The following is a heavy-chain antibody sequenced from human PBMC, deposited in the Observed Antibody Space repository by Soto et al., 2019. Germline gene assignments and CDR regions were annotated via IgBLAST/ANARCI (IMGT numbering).Heavy chain of an antibody. CDR1: GFSLSNARMG. CDR2: IFSNDEK. CDR3: ARHGRGVGARPLDY. Sequence: QVTLKESGPVLVKPTETLTLTCTVSGFSLSNARMGVGWIRQPPGKALEWLAHIFSNDEKSYSTSLKSRLTISKDTSRSQVVLTMTNMEHVDTATYYCARHGRGVGARPLDYWGQGTLVTVSS. J-gene: IGHJ4*02. V-gene: IGHV2-26*01. D-gene: IGHD1-26*01.